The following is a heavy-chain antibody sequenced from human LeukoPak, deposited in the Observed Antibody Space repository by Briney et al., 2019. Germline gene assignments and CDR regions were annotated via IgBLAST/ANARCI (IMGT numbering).Heavy chain of an antibody. Sequence: GASVKVSCKASGYTLTELYMHWVRQAPGKGLEWMGDFGPEDGETIYAQKFQGRVTMTEDTSTDPAYMELSSLRSEDTAVYYCASEGKRGSGSYGAAFDAFDIWGQGTMVTVSS. V-gene: IGHV1-24*01. D-gene: IGHD3-10*01. J-gene: IGHJ3*02. CDR3: ASEGKRGSGSYGAAFDAFDI. CDR1: GYTLTELY. CDR2: FGPEDGET.